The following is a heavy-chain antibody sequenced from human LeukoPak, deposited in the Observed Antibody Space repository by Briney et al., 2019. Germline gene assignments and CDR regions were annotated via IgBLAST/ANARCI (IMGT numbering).Heavy chain of an antibody. V-gene: IGHV4-39*01. CDR2: IYYTRST. CDR3: ARQVTFGYAYAYYFDY. J-gene: IGHJ4*02. Sequence: PSETLSLTCTVSGGSISSSSYYWGWIRQPPGKGLEWIGSIYYTRSTYYNPSLKSRVTISVDTSKNQFSLKLSSVTAADTAVYYCARQVTFGYAYAYYFDYWGQGSLVTVSS. D-gene: IGHD5-18*01. CDR1: GGSISSSSYY.